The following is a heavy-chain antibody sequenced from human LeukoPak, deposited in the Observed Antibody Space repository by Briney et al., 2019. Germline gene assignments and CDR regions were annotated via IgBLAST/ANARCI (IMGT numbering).Heavy chain of an antibody. Sequence: GASVKVSCKASGYTFTSYGITWARQAPGQGLEWMGWISTYNGNTNYAQNLQGRVTMTTDTSTSTAYMDLRSLRSDDTAVYYCARGRGSTSRYWGQGTLVTVSS. CDR1: GYTFTSYG. CDR3: ARGRGSTSRY. V-gene: IGHV1-18*01. CDR2: ISTYNGNT. D-gene: IGHD5-12*01. J-gene: IGHJ4*02.